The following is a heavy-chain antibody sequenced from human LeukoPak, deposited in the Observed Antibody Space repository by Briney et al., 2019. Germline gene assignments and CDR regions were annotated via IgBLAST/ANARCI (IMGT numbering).Heavy chain of an antibody. CDR3: ASLRIEVAGTRTSFDY. CDR2: INPNSGGT. V-gene: IGHV1-2*02. D-gene: IGHD6-19*01. Sequence: ASVKVSCKASGYTFTGYYMHWVRQAPGQGLEWMGWINPNSGGTNYAQKFQGRVTMTRDTSISTAYMELSRLRSDGTAVYYCASLRIEVAGTRTSFDYWGQGTLVTVSS. CDR1: GYTFTGYY. J-gene: IGHJ4*02.